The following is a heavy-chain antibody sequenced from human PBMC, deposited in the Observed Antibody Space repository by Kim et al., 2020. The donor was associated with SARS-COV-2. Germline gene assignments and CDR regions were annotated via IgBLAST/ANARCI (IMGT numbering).Heavy chain of an antibody. D-gene: IGHD1-26*01. CDR1: GFTFSSYW. J-gene: IGHJ4*02. Sequence: GGSLRLSCAASGFTFSSYWMSWVRQAPGKGLEWVANIKQDGSEKYYVDSVKGRFTISRDNAKNSLYLQMNSLRAEDTAVYYCARSLDFYDWELLDYWGQGTLVTVSS. CDR3: ARSLDFYDWELLDY. V-gene: IGHV3-7*03. CDR2: IKQDGSEK.